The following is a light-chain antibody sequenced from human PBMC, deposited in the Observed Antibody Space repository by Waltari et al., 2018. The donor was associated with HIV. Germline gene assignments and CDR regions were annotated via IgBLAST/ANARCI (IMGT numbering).Light chain of an antibody. Sequence: EVVMTQSPATMSVSSGDRVTLSCKTSHSISTHVAWHQQRPGQAPQILIYDASTMAPDIPTRFSGSGSGTQFSLTITDMKSDDFAVYYCQQYANWPITFGRGTRL. J-gene: IGKJ5*01. V-gene: IGKV3D-15*01. CDR1: HSISTH. CDR2: DAS. CDR3: QQYANWPIT.